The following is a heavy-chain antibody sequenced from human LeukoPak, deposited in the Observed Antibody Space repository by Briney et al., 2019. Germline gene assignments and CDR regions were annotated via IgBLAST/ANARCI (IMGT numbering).Heavy chain of an antibody. V-gene: IGHV3-9*03. CDR2: ISWNSGAI. Sequence: PGRSLRLSCAASGFTFDDYAMHWVRQAPGKGLEWVSGISWNSGAIDFADSVKGRFTISRDNAKNSLYLQMNSLRAEDMALYYCAKSVNYGDAFDIWGQGTMVTVSS. CDR3: AKSVNYGDAFDI. D-gene: IGHD4-11*01. CDR1: GFTFDDYA. J-gene: IGHJ3*02.